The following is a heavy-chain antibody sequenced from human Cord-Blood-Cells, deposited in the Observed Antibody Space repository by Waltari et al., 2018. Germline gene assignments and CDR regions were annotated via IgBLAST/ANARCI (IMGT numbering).Heavy chain of an antibody. CDR2: INHSGST. Sequence: QVQLQQWGAGLLTPSETLSLTCAVYGGSFSGYYWSWIRQPPGKGLEWIGEINHSGSTNYNPSLKSRVTISVDTSKNQFSLKLSSVTAADTAVYYCARKGLRRAFDIWGQGTMVTVSS. V-gene: IGHV4-34*01. CDR3: ARKGLRRAFDI. D-gene: IGHD2-15*01. J-gene: IGHJ3*02. CDR1: GGSFSGYY.